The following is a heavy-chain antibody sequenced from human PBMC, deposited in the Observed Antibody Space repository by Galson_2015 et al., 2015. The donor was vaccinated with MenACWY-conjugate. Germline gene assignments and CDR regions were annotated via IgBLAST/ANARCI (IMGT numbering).Heavy chain of an antibody. V-gene: IGHV3-74*01. D-gene: IGHD1-26*01. Sequence: SLRLSCAASGFTFSSYWMHWVRQAPGKGLVWVSRINSDGSSTSYADSVKGRFTISRDNAKNTLYLQMNSLRAEDTAVYYCARLGGSYKTTSHLDYWGQGTLVTVSS. J-gene: IGHJ4*02. CDR2: INSDGSST. CDR3: ARLGGSYKTTSHLDY. CDR1: GFTFSSYW.